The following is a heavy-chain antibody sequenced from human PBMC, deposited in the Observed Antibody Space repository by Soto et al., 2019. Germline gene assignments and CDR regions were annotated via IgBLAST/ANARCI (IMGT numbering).Heavy chain of an antibody. D-gene: IGHD3-22*01. V-gene: IGHV3-23*01. CDR3: ARDGTLYDSSGYYYLY. Sequence: PGGSLSLSCAASGFTFSSYAMSWVRQAPGKGLEWVSAISGSGGSTYYADSVKGRFTISRDNSKNTLYLQMNSLRAEDTAVYYCARDGTLYDSSGYYYLYWGQGTLVTVSS. CDR1: GFTFSSYA. CDR2: ISGSGGST. J-gene: IGHJ4*02.